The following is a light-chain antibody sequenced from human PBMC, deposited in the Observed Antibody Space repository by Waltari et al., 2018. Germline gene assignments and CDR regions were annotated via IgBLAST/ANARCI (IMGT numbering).Light chain of an antibody. CDR2: YVA. V-gene: IGLV2-23*02. Sequence: QSALTQPVSVSGSPGQSVTISCTGTSNNVGDYNLVSWFQHHPAQAPKLLIFYVANRPPGVSNRFSGSKSGNTASLTISGLQTEDEADYYCCSYSTGGSWMFGGGTKLTVL. J-gene: IGLJ3*02. CDR1: SNNVGDYNL. CDR3: CSYSTGGSWM.